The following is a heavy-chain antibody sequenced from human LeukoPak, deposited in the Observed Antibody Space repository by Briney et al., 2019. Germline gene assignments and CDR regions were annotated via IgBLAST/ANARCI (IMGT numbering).Heavy chain of an antibody. CDR1: GGPFSGYY. CDR2: IYHSGST. V-gene: IGHV4-34*01. CDR3: ARSFGWEARGWFDP. Sequence: SETLSLICAVYGGPFSGYYGLWMRQPPGKGLECIGDIYHSGSTNYNPSLKSRVTISVDTSKNQFSLKLSSVTAADTAVYYCARSFGWEARGWFDPWGQGTLVTVSS. J-gene: IGHJ5*02. D-gene: IGHD6-19*01.